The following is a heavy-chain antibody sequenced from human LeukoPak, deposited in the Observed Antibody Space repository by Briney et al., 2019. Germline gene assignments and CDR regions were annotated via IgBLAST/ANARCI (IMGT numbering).Heavy chain of an antibody. D-gene: IGHD5-12*01. V-gene: IGHV3-21*01. CDR2: ISSSGSYI. CDR3: ARDLEGGYSGYDSSATYFDY. Sequence: PGGSLRLSCAASGFTFSSYSMNWVRQAPGKGLEWVSSISSSGSYIYYADSVKGRFTISRDNAKNSLYLQMNSLRAEDTAVYYCARDLEGGYSGYDSSATYFDYWGQGTLVTVSS. J-gene: IGHJ4*02. CDR1: GFTFSSYS.